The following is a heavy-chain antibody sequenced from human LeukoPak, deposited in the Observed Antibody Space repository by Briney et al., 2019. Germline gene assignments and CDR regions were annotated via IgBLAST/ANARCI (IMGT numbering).Heavy chain of an antibody. D-gene: IGHD4-17*01. CDR3: TKDPNGDYVGAFDP. Sequence: GGSLRLSCAASGFSFSSFAMTWVRQAPGKGLEWVSSITGGHYPTYNTDSVKGRFTIPRDNSKNTLYLQMNSLRADDTAVYYCTKDPNGDYVGAFDPWGQGTLVTVSS. CDR1: GFSFSSFA. V-gene: IGHV3-23*01. CDR2: ITGGHYPT. J-gene: IGHJ5*02.